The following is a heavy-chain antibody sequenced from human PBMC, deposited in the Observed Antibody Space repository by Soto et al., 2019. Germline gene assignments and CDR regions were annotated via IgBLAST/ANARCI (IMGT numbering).Heavy chain of an antibody. D-gene: IGHD1-20*01. CDR3: KRRYNWNDNYFDT. J-gene: IGHJ5*02. CDR2: SYYSGTT. Sequence: SETLSLTCTVSGASISVHSYYWTWIRQPPGKGLEWIGSSYYSGTTYSNPSLKSRATISVDTSKNQFSLRLTSVTAADTAIYYCKRRYNWNDNYFDTWGPGALVTVSS. CDR1: GASISVHSYY. V-gene: IGHV4-39*01.